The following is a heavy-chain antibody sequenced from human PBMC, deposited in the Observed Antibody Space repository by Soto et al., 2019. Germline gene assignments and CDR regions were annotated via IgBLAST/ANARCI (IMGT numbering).Heavy chain of an antibody. Sequence: VASVKVSCKASGGTLSDYAFSWVRQAPGQGLEWMGGIIPIFGSANYAQKFQGRVTITADESTSTAYMELSSLRSEDTAVYYCVVIVVVITSDFAYWGQGTLVTVSS. D-gene: IGHD3-22*01. CDR1: GGTLSDYA. CDR3: VVIVVVITSDFAY. CDR2: IIPIFGSA. V-gene: IGHV1-69*13. J-gene: IGHJ4*02.